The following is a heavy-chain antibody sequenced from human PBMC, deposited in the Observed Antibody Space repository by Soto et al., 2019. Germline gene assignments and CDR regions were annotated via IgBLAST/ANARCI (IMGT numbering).Heavy chain of an antibody. D-gene: IGHD1-26*01. V-gene: IGHV3-23*01. Sequence: EVQLLESEGGLVQPGGSLRLSCAASGFTFSTYAMSWVRQAPGKGLEWVSGIGTSGGSTNYADSVKGRFTISRDNSKNTLYLQMNSLRAEDTALYYCAPQGARGLYYFDNWGQGTLVTVSS. J-gene: IGHJ4*02. CDR2: IGTSGGST. CDR3: APQGARGLYYFDN. CDR1: GFTFSTYA.